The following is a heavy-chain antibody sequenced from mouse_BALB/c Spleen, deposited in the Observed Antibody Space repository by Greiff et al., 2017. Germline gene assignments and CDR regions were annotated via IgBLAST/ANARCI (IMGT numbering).Heavy chain of an antibody. D-gene: IGHD2-4*01. CDR3: ARSGGLRRNAMDY. J-gene: IGHJ4*01. CDR2: INPGSGGT. Sequence: VQLQESGAELVRPGTSVKVSCKASGYAFTNYLIEWVKQRPGQGLEWIGVINPGSGGTNYNEKFKGKATLTADKSSSTAYMQLSSLTSDDSAVYFCARSGGLRRNAMDYWGQGTSVTVSS. V-gene: IGHV1-54*01. CDR1: GYAFTNYL.